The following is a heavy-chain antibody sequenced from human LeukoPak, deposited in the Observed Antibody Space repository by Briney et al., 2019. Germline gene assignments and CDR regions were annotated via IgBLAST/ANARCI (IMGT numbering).Heavy chain of an antibody. CDR1: GYTFTGYY. Sequence: ASVKLSCKASGYTFTGYYMHWVRQAPGQGLELMGWINPNSGGTNYAQKFQGRVTMTRDTSISTAYMELSRLRSDDTAVYYCARFRDGGLQFDYWGQGTLVTVSS. CDR3: ARFRDGGLQFDY. D-gene: IGHD2-21*02. V-gene: IGHV1-2*02. J-gene: IGHJ4*02. CDR2: INPNSGGT.